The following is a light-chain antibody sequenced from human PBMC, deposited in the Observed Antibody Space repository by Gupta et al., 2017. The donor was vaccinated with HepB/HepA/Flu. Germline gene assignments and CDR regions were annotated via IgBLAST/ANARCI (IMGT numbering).Light chain of an antibody. Sequence: QSVLTQPPSASVTPGQGVTICCSGSSPHIGSNSVRCYQQPPGTAPKLLIYGKNQRRSGVPDRFSGAKSGSSASLAITGVRSEDEADYYCAAWDDSLSGRVFGGGTKLTVL. CDR3: AAWDDSLSGRV. V-gene: IGLV1-47*01. CDR1: SPHIGSNS. J-gene: IGLJ3*02. CDR2: GKN.